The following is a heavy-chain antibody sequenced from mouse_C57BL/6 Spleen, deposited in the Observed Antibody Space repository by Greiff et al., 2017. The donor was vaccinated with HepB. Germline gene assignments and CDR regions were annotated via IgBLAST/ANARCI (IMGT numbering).Heavy chain of an antibody. V-gene: IGHV5-17*01. J-gene: IGHJ2*01. D-gene: IGHD1-1*01. CDR2: ISSGSSTI. CDR1: GFTFSDYG. Sequence: EVKLLESGGGLVKPGGSLKLSCAASGFTFSDYGMHWVRQAPEKGLEWVAYISSGSSTIYYADTVKGRFTISRDNAKNTLFLQMTSLRSEDTAMYYCARDYGSSLYYWGQGTTLTVSS. CDR3: ARDYGSSLYY.